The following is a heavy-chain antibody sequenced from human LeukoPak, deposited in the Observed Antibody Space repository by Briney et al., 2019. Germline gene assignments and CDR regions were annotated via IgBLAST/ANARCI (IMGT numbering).Heavy chain of an antibody. Sequence: PSETLSLTCTVSGGSISSYYWSWIRQPAGKGLEWIGRIYTSGSTNYNPSLKSRVTMSVDTSKNQFSLKLSSVTAADTAVYYCARVSSWYSFPSYYYYMDVWGKGTTVTISS. D-gene: IGHD6-13*01. CDR2: IYTSGST. V-gene: IGHV4-4*07. CDR1: GGSISSYY. CDR3: ARVSSWYSFPSYYYYMDV. J-gene: IGHJ6*03.